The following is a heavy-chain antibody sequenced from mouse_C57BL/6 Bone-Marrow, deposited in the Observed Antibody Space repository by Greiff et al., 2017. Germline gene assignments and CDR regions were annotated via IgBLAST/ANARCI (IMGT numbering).Heavy chain of an antibody. CDR2: ISSGGSYT. CDR1: GFTFSSYG. J-gene: IGHJ3*01. CDR3: SRGSSSAWFAY. V-gene: IGHV5-6*02. Sequence: EVMLVESGGDLVKPGGSLKLSCAASGFTFSSYGMSWVRQTPDKRLEWVATISSGGSYTYYTASVKGRFTISTANAKNTLYLQLSSLKSENTAMYYCSRGSSSAWFAYWGQGTLVTVSA. D-gene: IGHD1-1*01.